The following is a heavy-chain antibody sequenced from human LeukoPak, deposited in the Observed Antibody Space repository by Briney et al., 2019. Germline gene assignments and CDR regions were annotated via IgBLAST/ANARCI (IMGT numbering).Heavy chain of an antibody. CDR1: GYTFISYD. CDR2: MNPNSGNT. D-gene: IGHD2-15*01. CDR3: ARGGGSWNWFDP. Sequence: ASVKVSCKASGYTFISYDINWERQATGQGLERMGWMNPNSGNTGYAQKFQGRVTMTRNTSISTAYMELSSLTSEDTAVYYCARGGGSWNWFDPWGQGTLVTVSS. J-gene: IGHJ5*02. V-gene: IGHV1-8*01.